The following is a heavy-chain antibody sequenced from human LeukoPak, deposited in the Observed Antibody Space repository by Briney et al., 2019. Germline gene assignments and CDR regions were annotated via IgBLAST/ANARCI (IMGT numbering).Heavy chain of an antibody. CDR1: GYTFTTYY. Sequence: EASVKVSCKASGYTFTTYYMHWVRQAPGQGLEWMGWINPNSGGTNYAQKFQGRVTMTTDTSTTTAYMELRNLRSDDTAVYYCARVPCTSTTCLNWFDPWGQGTLVTVSS. CDR2: INPNSGGT. D-gene: IGHD2/OR15-2a*01. J-gene: IGHJ5*02. V-gene: IGHV1-2*02. CDR3: ARVPCTSTTCLNWFDP.